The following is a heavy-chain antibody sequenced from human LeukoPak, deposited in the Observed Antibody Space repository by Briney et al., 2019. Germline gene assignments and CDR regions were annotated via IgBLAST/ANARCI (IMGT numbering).Heavy chain of an antibody. Sequence: SETLSLTCFVSGGSINNTNYYWGWIRQPPGKGLEWIGSIYYSGSTYYSPSLQSRVTIPVDTSRNQFSLKLSSVTAADTAVYYCASQSFARFDPWGQGTLVTVSS. D-gene: IGHD3-16*01. J-gene: IGHJ5*02. V-gene: IGHV4-39*01. CDR2: IYYSGST. CDR3: ASQSFARFDP. CDR1: GGSINNTNYY.